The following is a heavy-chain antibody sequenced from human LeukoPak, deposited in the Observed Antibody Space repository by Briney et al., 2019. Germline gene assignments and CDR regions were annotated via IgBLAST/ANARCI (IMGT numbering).Heavy chain of an antibody. CDR1: GGSISSGGYY. V-gene: IGHV4-31*03. CDR2: IYYSGST. D-gene: IGHD3-3*01. J-gene: IGHJ4*02. CDR3: ARAVYRMSGTGAAFDY. Sequence: SQTVSLTCTVSGGSISSGGYYWSWIRQHPGKGLEWIGYIYYSGSTYYNPSLKSRVTISVDTSKNQFSLKLNSVTAADTAVYYCARAVYRMSGTGAAFDYWGQGTLVTVS.